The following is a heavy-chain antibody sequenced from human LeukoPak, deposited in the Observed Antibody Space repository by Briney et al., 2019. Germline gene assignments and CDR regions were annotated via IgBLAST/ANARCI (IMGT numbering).Heavy chain of an antibody. CDR1: AYTFTSYG. CDR3: ARDGGGFLEWLLSDHFDS. CDR2: ISASNGNT. V-gene: IGHV1-18*01. J-gene: IGHJ4*02. D-gene: IGHD3-3*01. Sequence: GASVKVSCKASAYTFTSYGIGWVRHAPAPGLEWMGWISASNGNTNYAQKHPGTVNMTTDTSTSTAYMELRSLGTDHTTVYYSARDGGGFLEWLLSDHFDSWGQGTLVTVSS.